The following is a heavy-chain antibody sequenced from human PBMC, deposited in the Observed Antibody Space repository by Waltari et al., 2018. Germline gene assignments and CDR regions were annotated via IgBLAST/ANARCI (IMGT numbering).Heavy chain of an antibody. J-gene: IGHJ4*02. V-gene: IGHV3-23*01. CDR2: VSGASKST. CDR3: TKDLIGYGRIHDY. D-gene: IGHD6-13*01. CDR1: GFTFRSHA. Sequence: EVQLLESGGNLVQPGGTLRLYCAASGFTFRSHAMNWVRQAPGKGLEWVSTVSGASKSTYYTDSVKGRFTISRDNSRSTLYLQMSSLRVDDTAMYYCTKDLIGYGRIHDYWGQGTLVTVSS.